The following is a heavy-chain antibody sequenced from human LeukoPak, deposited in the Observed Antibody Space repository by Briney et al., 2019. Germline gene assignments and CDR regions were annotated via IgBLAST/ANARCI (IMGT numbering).Heavy chain of an antibody. D-gene: IGHD3-10*01. Sequence: GGSLRLSCAASGFTFSSYEMNWVRQAPGKGLEWVSYVSSSGSTTYYADSVKGRFTISRDNAKNSLNLQMNSLRAEDTAVYYCARYGDYWGRGTLVTVSS. CDR1: GFTFSSYE. J-gene: IGHJ4*02. V-gene: IGHV3-48*03. CDR2: VSSSGSTT. CDR3: ARYGDY.